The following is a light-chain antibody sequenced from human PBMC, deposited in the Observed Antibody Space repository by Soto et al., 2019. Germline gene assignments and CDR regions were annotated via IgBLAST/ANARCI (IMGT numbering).Light chain of an antibody. CDR2: EVS. Sequence: QPPSASGSPGQSVTISCTGTSSDVGGYNYVSWYQQHPGKAPKLMIYEVSKRPSGVPDRFSGSKSGNTASLTVSGLQAEDEADYYCSSYAGSNNLVFGTGTKVTVL. CDR1: SSDVGGYNY. V-gene: IGLV2-8*01. CDR3: SSYAGSNNLV. J-gene: IGLJ1*01.